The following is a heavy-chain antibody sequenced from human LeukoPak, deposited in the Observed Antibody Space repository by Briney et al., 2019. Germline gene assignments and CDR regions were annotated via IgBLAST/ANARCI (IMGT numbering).Heavy chain of an antibody. Sequence: SETLSLTCTVSGGSISSYYWSWIRQPPGKGLEWIGYIYYSGSTNYNPSLKSRVTISVDTSKNQFSLKLSSVTAADTPVYYCASIGGVDYWGQGTLVTVSS. CDR3: ASIGGVDY. CDR2: IYYSGST. J-gene: IGHJ4*02. D-gene: IGHD3-10*01. CDR1: GGSISSYY. V-gene: IGHV4-59*01.